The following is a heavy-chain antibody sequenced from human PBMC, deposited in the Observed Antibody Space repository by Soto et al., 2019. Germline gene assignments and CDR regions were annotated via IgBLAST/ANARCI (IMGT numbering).Heavy chain of an antibody. D-gene: IGHD2-2*01. V-gene: IGHV3-30*18. CDR2: ISYDGSNK. CDR1: GFTFSSYG. J-gene: IGHJ6*03. CDR3: AKSVDDCSSTSCPYYYYYYMDV. Sequence: GGSLRLSCAASGFTFSSYGMHRVRQAPGKGLEWVAVISYDGSNKYYADSVKGRFTISRDNSKNTLYLQMNSLRAEDTAVYYCAKSVDDCSSTSCPYYYYYYMDVWGKGTTVTV.